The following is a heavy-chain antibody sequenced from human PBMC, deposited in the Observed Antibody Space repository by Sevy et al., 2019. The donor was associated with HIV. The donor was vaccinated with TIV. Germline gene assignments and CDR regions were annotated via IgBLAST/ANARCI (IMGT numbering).Heavy chain of an antibody. J-gene: IGHJ3*02. Sequence: GGSLRLSCAASGFTFSNAWMSWVRQAPGKGLEWVGRIKSKTDGGTTDYAAPVKGRLTIEREDSKNKPYLQMNSLKTEDTAVYYCTTASRGYSYGFHWDAFDIWGQGTMVTVSS. V-gene: IGHV3-15*01. CDR3: TTASRGYSYGFHWDAFDI. CDR2: IKSKTDGGTT. CDR1: GFTFSNAW. D-gene: IGHD5-18*01.